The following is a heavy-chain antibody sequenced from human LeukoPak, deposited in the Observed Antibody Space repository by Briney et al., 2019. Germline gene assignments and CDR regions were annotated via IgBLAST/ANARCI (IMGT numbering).Heavy chain of an antibody. J-gene: IGHJ6*03. D-gene: IGHD2-2*01. V-gene: IGHV3-53*01. Sequence: PGGSLRLSCAASGLTVGSKYMTWVRQAPGKGLEWVALIYGDDYTFYADSVEGRFTVSRDRSKNTVYLRLNSLRPEDTAVYFCARGPSLVPATIYYHYMDVWGTGTTVTVSS. CDR1: GLTVGSKY. CDR2: IYGDDYT. CDR3: ARGPSLVPATIYYHYMDV.